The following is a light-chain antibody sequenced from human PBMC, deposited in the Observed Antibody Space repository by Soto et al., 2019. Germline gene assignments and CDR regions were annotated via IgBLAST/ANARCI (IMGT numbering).Light chain of an antibody. V-gene: IGLV2-14*01. CDR1: SSDVGGYNY. J-gene: IGLJ1*01. Sequence: QSVLTQPASVSGSPGQSITISCTGTSSDVGGYNYVSWYQQHPGKAPKLMIYDVSNRPSGVSNRFSGSKSGNTASLTISRSQAEDEADYYCSSYTSSSTLYVFGTGTKVT. CDR3: SSYTSSSTLYV. CDR2: DVS.